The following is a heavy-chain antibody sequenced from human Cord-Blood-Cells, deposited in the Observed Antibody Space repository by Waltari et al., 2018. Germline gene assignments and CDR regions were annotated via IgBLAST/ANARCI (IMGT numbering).Heavy chain of an antibody. D-gene: IGHD2-2*03. CDR2: VDPNSGGT. CDR1: GYTFTGYY. J-gene: IGHJ5*02. V-gene: IGHV1-2*02. CDR3: ARELDIVVVPAANWFDP. Sequence: QVQLVQSGAEVKKPGASVKVSCKASGYTFTGYYMHWVRQAPGQGLEWIGCVDPNSGGTNYAQKFQGRVTMTRDTSISTAYMELSRLRSDDTAVYYCARELDIVVVPAANWFDPWGQGTLVTVSS.